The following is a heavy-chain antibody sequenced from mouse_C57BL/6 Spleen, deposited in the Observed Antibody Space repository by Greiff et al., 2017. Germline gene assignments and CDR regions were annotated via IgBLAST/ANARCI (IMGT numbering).Heavy chain of an antibody. D-gene: IGHD1-1*01. J-gene: IGHJ2*01. CDR3: AGMGVITTVVAADGFDY. CDR2: IHPNSGST. V-gene: IGHV1-64*01. CDR1: GYTFTSYW. Sequence: HVQLQQPWAELVKPGASVKLSCKASGYTFTSYWMHWVKQRPGQGLEWIGMIHPNSGSTNYNEKFKSKATLTVDKSSSTAYMQLSSLTSEDSAVYYCAGMGVITTVVAADGFDYWGKGTTLTVSS.